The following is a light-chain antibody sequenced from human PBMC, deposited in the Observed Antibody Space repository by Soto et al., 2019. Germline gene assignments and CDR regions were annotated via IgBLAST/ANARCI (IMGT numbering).Light chain of an antibody. CDR1: QSVSSSF. CDR3: QQDGSSPLT. CDR2: GAS. Sequence: EIVLTQAPGTLSLSPGERATLSCRASQSVSSSFLAWYQQKPGQAPGLLIYGASSRATGIPDRFSGSGSGTDFTLTISRLEPEDVAVYYCQQDGSSPLTFGGGTKVEIK. V-gene: IGKV3-20*01. J-gene: IGKJ4*01.